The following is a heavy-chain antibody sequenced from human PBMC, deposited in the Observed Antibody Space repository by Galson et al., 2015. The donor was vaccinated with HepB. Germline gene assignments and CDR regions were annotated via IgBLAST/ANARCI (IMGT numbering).Heavy chain of an antibody. D-gene: IGHD5-12*01. CDR1: GYAFTDYY. Sequence: SVKVSCKASGYAFTDYYIYWLRKAPGQGLEWMGWINPGNGGTTYAQTFKASVTMTRDTSISTGYLEVHRLTSDDMAIYFCARDLREYTSAHYYYYVMDVWGQGTTITVS. J-gene: IGHJ6*02. CDR2: INPGNGGT. V-gene: IGHV1-2*04. CDR3: ARDLREYTSAHYYYYVMDV.